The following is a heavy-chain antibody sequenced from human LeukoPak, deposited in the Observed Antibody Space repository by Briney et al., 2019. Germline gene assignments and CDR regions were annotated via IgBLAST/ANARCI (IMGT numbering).Heavy chain of an antibody. Sequence: SETLSLTCGVSGYSISNGRYWAWIRQPPGKGLEWLGSVFHDGSTYYSPSLKSRLTMSVDTSKNQFSLNLRSVTAADTALYYCGRQGYTAAYYFLDYWSQGTLVTVSS. D-gene: IGHD1-26*01. CDR1: GYSISNGRY. J-gene: IGHJ4*02. CDR2: VFHDGST. CDR3: GRQGYTAAYYFLDY. V-gene: IGHV4-38-2*01.